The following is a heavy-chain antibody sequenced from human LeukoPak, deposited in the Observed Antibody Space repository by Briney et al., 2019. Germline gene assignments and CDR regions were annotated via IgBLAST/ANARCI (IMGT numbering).Heavy chain of an antibody. CDR1: GGSINSHY. CDR3: VRRDTGWNYFDY. J-gene: IGHJ4*02. Sequence: MSSETLSLTCAVSGGSINSHYWGWIRQPPGKGLQWIGDIYSTGKHNYNPSLKSRVTISLDTSKSHLFLNLTSVLAADTAIYYCVRRDTGWNYFDYWGQGILVTVSS. V-gene: IGHV4-4*08. D-gene: IGHD6-19*01. CDR2: IYSTGKH.